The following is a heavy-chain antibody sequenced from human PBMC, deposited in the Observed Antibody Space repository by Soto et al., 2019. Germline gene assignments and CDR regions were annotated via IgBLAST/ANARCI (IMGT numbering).Heavy chain of an antibody. Sequence: GGSLRLSCAGSGFTFSSHAVSWVRQAPGKGLECVSSITNTGGSTYYADSVKGRFTISRDNSKNTVYLQMNSLRAEDTAVYYCAKAGYGSGSYYTLSFDYWGQGTLVTVSS. V-gene: IGHV3-23*01. CDR3: AKAGYGSGSYYTLSFDY. CDR1: GFTFSSHA. D-gene: IGHD3-10*01. CDR2: ITNTGGST. J-gene: IGHJ4*02.